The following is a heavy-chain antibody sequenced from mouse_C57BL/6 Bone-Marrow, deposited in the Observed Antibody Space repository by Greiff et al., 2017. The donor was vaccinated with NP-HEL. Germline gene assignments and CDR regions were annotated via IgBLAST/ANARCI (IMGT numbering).Heavy chain of an antibody. D-gene: IGHD1-1*01. V-gene: IGHV1-5*01. Sequence: EVQLQQSGTVLARPGASVKMSCKTSGYTFTSYWMHWVKQRPGQGLEWIGAIYPGNSDTSYNQKFKGKAKLTAVTSASPAYMELSSLTNEDSAVYYCTRDYYGSSYGYFDVWGTGTTVTVSS. CDR2: IYPGNSDT. CDR1: GYTFTSYW. J-gene: IGHJ1*03. CDR3: TRDYYGSSYGYFDV.